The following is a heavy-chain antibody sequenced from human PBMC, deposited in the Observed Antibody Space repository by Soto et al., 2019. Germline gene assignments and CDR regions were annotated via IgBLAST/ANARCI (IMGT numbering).Heavy chain of an antibody. Sequence: QPGGSLRLSCAASGFTFSGYAMSWVRQAPGKGLEWVSTISGGGGSAYYTDSVKGRFTISRDNSKNTLSLRMKSLRAEDTAVYYCVKGGCSGGSCYPLEYWGQGTLVTVSS. CDR1: GFTFSGYA. CDR2: ISGGGGSA. V-gene: IGHV3-23*01. CDR3: VKGGCSGGSCYPLEY. J-gene: IGHJ4*02. D-gene: IGHD2-15*01.